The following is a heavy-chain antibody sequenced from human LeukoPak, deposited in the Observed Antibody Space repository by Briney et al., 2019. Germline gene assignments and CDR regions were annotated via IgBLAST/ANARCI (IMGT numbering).Heavy chain of an antibody. CDR2: ISSISTTI. D-gene: IGHD4-17*01. J-gene: IGHJ4*02. Sequence: GGSLRLSCAASGFTFISYEMNWVRQAPGKGLEWVSYISSISTTIYYADSVKGRFTTSRDNAKNSLYLQMNSLRAEDTAVYYCARGVTTTDYWGQGTLVTVFS. CDR1: GFTFISYE. V-gene: IGHV3-48*03. CDR3: ARGVTTTDY.